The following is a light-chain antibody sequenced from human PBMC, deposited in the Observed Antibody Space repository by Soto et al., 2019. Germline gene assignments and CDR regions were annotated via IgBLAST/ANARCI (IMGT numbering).Light chain of an antibody. CDR2: DAS. Sequence: DIQMTQPPSTLSASVGDRVTITCRASQSISSWWAWYQQKPGKAPKLLIYDASSLESGVPSRFSGSGSGTEFTLTISSLQPDDFATYYCQQYNSYPWTFGQGTKVEIK. CDR1: QSISSW. J-gene: IGKJ1*01. V-gene: IGKV1-5*01. CDR3: QQYNSYPWT.